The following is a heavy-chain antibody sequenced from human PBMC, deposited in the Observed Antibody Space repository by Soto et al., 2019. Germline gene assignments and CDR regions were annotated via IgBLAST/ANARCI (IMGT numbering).Heavy chain of an antibody. CDR3: ARSGHSPDYYYYYMDV. J-gene: IGHJ6*03. CDR2: IYYSGST. Sequence: LSLTCTVSGGSISSGGYYWSWIRQHPGKGLEWIGYIYYSGSTYYNPSLKSRVTISVDTSKNQFSLKLSSVTAADTAVYYCARSGHSPDYYYYYMDVWGKGTTVTVSS. D-gene: IGHD3-10*01. V-gene: IGHV4-31*03. CDR1: GGSISSGGYY.